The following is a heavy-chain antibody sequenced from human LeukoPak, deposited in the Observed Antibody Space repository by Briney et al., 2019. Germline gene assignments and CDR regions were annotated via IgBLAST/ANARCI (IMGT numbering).Heavy chain of an antibody. V-gene: IGHV1-69*04. CDR3: ARGPIVVVVAAYFNY. Sequence: ASVKVCCKASGGTFSSYAISWVRQAPGQGLEWTGRIIPIFGIANDAQKFQGRVTITADKSTSTAYMELSSLRSEDTAVYYCARGPIVVVVAAYFNYWGQGTLVTVSS. D-gene: IGHD2-15*01. CDR1: GGTFSSYA. J-gene: IGHJ4*02. CDR2: IIPIFGIA.